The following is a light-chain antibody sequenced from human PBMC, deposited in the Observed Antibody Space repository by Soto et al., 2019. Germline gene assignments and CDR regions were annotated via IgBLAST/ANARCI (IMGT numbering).Light chain of an antibody. V-gene: IGLV2-18*01. J-gene: IGLJ3*02. CDR1: SSDVGDYEH. CDR2: DVT. CDR3: SLYTSSSTWV. Sequence: QSALTQPHSVSGSPGQSVTIYCTVTSSDVGDYEHVSWYQQAPGTAPKLIIFDVTNRPSGVPDRFSGSKSGNTPSLTIFGLQAEDEADYYCSLYTSSSTWVFGGGTKLTVL.